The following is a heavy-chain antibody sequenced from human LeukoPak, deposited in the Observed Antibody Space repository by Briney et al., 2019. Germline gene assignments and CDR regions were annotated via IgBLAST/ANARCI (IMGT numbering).Heavy chain of an antibody. CDR1: GFTFSRYG. Sequence: GGSLRLSCAASGFTFSRYGMQWVRQAPGKGLEWVAVIWEDGTNIYYGDSVKGRFTISRDNSKNTLYLQMNSLRAEDTAVYYCARVGYNSGWYEYWGQGTLVTVSS. D-gene: IGHD6-19*01. CDR2: IWEDGTNI. CDR3: ARVGYNSGWYEY. J-gene: IGHJ4*02. V-gene: IGHV3-33*01.